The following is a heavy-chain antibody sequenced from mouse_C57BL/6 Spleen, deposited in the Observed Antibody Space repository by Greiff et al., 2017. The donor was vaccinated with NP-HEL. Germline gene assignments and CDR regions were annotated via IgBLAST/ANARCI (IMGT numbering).Heavy chain of an antibody. V-gene: IGHV3-6*01. Sequence: VQLKQSGPGLVKPSQSLSLTCSVTGYSITSGYYWNWIRQFPGNKLEWMGYISYDGSNNYNPSLKNRISITRDTSKNQFFLKLNSVTTEDTATYYCARWDYYGSSYNYWGQGTTLTVSS. CDR2: ISYDGSN. D-gene: IGHD1-1*01. J-gene: IGHJ2*01. CDR3: ARWDYYGSSYNY. CDR1: GYSITSGYY.